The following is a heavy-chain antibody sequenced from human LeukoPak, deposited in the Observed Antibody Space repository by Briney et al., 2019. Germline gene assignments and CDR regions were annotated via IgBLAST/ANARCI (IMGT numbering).Heavy chain of an antibody. V-gene: IGHV7-4-1*02. CDR3: ARDAPGYCSGGSCYNRAFFGY. D-gene: IGHD2-15*01. CDR1: GYTFTSYA. Sequence: ATVKVSCKASGYTFTSYAMNWVRQAPGQGLEWMGWINTNTGNPTYAQGFTGRFVFSLDTSVSTAYLQISSLKAEDTAVYYCARDAPGYCSGGSCYNRAFFGYWGQGTLVTVSS. J-gene: IGHJ4*02. CDR2: INTNTGNP.